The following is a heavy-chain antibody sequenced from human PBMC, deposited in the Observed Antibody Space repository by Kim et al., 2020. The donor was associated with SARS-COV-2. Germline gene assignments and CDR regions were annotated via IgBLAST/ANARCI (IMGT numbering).Heavy chain of an antibody. V-gene: IGHV1-24*01. J-gene: IGHJ3*02. CDR2: FDPEDGET. D-gene: IGHD3-9*01. Sequence: ASVKVSCKVSGYTLTELSMHWVRQAPGKGLEWMGGFDPEDGETIYAQKFQGRVTMTEDTSTDTAYMELSSLRSEDTAVYYCATSLRYFDWGGAFDIWGQGTMVTVSS. CDR3: ATSLRYFDWGGAFDI. CDR1: GYTLTELS.